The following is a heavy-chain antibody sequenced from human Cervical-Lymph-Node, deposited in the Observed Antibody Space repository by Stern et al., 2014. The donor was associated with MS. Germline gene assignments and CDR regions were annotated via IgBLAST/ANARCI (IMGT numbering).Heavy chain of an antibody. D-gene: IGHD4-23*01. J-gene: IGHJ6*02. V-gene: IGHV4-39*02. CDR2: IFFPGPT. CDR3: AREGSVVTTYAMDV. Sequence: QVQLQESGPGLVKPSETLSLTCTVSGGSIISSDHYWGWVRQPPGKGLAXIGIIFFPGPTFYPRSLTSRVSISLATSKNQFSLKVTSVTAADTAVYYCAREGSVVTTYAMDVWGQGTTVAVSS. CDR1: GGSIISSDHY.